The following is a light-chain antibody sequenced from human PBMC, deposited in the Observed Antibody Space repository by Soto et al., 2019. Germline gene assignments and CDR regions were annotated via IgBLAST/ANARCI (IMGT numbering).Light chain of an antibody. V-gene: IGKV1-5*01. Sequence: DIQMARSPYTLSASVGATVTVTCRASQSISAWLPEYQQKPGIAPKLFIYDASTLEDEVPSRFSGSGSGTAYTLPIISLQPQDFSTYYCQQYNSYSATFGQGTNVDI. CDR1: QSISAW. J-gene: IGKJ1*01. CDR2: DAS. CDR3: QQYNSYSAT.